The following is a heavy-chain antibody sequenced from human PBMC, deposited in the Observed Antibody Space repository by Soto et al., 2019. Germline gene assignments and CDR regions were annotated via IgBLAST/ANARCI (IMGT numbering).Heavy chain of an antibody. V-gene: IGHV4-30-4*01. CDR1: GGSISSDDYY. CDR3: ARKLERRPFDP. J-gene: IGHJ5*02. D-gene: IGHD1-1*01. Sequence: PSETLSLTCTVSGGSISSDDYYWGWIRQPPGKGLEWIGDIYYSGSTYYNPSLKSRITISADTSKNQFSLKLNSVTAADTAVYYCARKLERRPFDPWGQGALVTVSS. CDR2: IYYSGST.